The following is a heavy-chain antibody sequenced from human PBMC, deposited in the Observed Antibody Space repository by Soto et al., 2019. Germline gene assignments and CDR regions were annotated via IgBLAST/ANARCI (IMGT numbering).Heavy chain of an antibody. CDR2: IYYSGST. CDR3: ASSAGVQRGVGAFDI. Sequence: SETLSLTCTVSGGSISSYYWSWIRQPPGKGLEWIGYIYYSGSTNYNPSLKSRVTISVDTSKNQFSLKLSSVTAADTAVYYCASSAGVQRGVGAFDIWGQGTMVTVSS. D-gene: IGHD3-10*01. V-gene: IGHV4-59*01. CDR1: GGSISSYY. J-gene: IGHJ3*02.